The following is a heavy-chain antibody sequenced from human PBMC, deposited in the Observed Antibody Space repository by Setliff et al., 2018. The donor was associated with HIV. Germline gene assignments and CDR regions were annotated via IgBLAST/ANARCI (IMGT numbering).Heavy chain of an antibody. CDR2: ITHNGANK. Sequence: GGSLRLSCAASGFILSKYAMSWVRQAPGKGLEWVSAITHNGANKYYADSVKGRFTISRDNSKNTLFLQMNSLRPEDTAVYYCARDCRVGWVFTYGMDVWGQGTLVTVSS. CDR3: ARDCRVGWVFTYGMDV. CDR1: GFILSKYA. V-gene: IGHV3-23*01. D-gene: IGHD6-13*01. J-gene: IGHJ6*02.